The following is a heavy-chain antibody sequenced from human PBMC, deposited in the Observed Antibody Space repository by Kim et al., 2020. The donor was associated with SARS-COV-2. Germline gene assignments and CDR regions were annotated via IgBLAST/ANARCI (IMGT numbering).Heavy chain of an antibody. D-gene: IGHD4-17*01. J-gene: IGHJ4*02. Sequence: GGSLRLSCAASGFTFSSYAMHWVRQAPGKGLEWVAVISYDGSNKYYADSVKGRFTISRDNSKNTLYLQMNSLRAEDTAVYYCARGPGMDGDYLTSSGYWGQGTLVTVSS. V-gene: IGHV3-30*04. CDR3: ARGPGMDGDYLTSSGY. CDR2: ISYDGSNK. CDR1: GFTFSSYA.